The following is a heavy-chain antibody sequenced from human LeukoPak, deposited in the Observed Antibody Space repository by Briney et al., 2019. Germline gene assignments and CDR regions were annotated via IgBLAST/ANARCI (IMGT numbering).Heavy chain of an antibody. J-gene: IGHJ5*02. CDR2: INPKSGGT. Sequence: ASVKVSCKASGYTFTGYYMHWVRQAPGQGLEWMGWINPKSGGTNYAQKFQGRVTMTRDTSISTAYMELSRLRSDDTAVHYCAREGFVGCSSTSCFFLDHWGQGTLVTVSS. D-gene: IGHD2-2*01. CDR1: GYTFTGYY. V-gene: IGHV1-2*02. CDR3: AREGFVGCSSTSCFFLDH.